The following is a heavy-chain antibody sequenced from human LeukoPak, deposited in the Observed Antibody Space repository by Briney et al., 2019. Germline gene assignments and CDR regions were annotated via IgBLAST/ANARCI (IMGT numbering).Heavy chain of an antibody. D-gene: IGHD6-6*01. CDR2: ISGSGDT. J-gene: IGHJ4*02. Sequence: GGSLRLSCAASGFTFSSYAMGWVRQAPGKGLEWVSAISGSGDTYYADSVKGRFTISRDNSKNTLYLQMNSLRAEDTAVYYCAKAAQVAGRPNLGGHFDYWGQGTLVTVSS. CDR1: GFTFSSYA. V-gene: IGHV3-23*01. CDR3: AKAAQVAGRPNLGGHFDY.